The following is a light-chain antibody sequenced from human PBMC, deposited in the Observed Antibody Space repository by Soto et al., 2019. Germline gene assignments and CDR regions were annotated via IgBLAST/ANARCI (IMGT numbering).Light chain of an antibody. CDR2: AAS. CDR3: QQYGSSPWT. CDR1: QSVSSNY. V-gene: IGKV3-20*01. J-gene: IGKJ1*01. Sequence: EIVLTQSPGTLSLFPGERATLSCRASQSVSSNYLGWYQQKPGQAPRLLIYAASSRATGIPDRFSGSGSGTDFTLTISRLEPEDFAVYYCQQYGSSPWTFGQGTKVEIK.